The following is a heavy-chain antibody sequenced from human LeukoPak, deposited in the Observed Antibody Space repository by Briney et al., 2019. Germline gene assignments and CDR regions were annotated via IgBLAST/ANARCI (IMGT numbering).Heavy chain of an antibody. J-gene: IGHJ6*02. CDR3: ARDLTRYYGMDV. V-gene: IGHV3-23*01. Sequence: GGSLRLSCAASGFTFSSYAMSWVRQAPGKGLEWVSAISGSGGSTYYADSVKGRFTISRDNAKNSLYLQMNSLRAEDTAVYYCARDLTRYYGMDVWGQGTTVTVSS. CDR1: GFTFSSYA. CDR2: ISGSGGST.